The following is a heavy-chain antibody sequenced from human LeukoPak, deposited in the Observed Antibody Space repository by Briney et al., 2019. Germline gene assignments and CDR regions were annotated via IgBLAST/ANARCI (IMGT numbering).Heavy chain of an antibody. D-gene: IGHD5-18*01. CDR1: GGTFSSYA. J-gene: IGHJ6*03. V-gene: IGHV1-69*06. CDR2: IIPIFGTA. Sequence: SSVKVSCKASGGTFSSYAISWVRQAPGQGLERMGGIIPIFGTANYAQKFQGRVTITADKSTSTAYMELSSLRSEDTAVYYCARGDTASYYYYYYMDVWGKGTTVTVSS. CDR3: ARGDTASYYYYYYMDV.